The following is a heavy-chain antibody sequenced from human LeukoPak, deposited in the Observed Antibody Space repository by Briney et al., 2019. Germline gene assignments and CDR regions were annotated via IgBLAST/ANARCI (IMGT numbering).Heavy chain of an antibody. J-gene: IGHJ4*02. CDR1: GGSFSGYY. CDR3: ARGEDSSGYDY. CDR2: INHSGST. V-gene: IGHV4-34*01. Sequence: SETLSLTCAVYGGSFSGYYWSWIRQPPGKGLEWIGEINHSGSTNYNPSLKSRVTISVDTSKNQFSLKLSSVTAADTAVYYCARGEDSSGYDYWGQGTLVTVSS. D-gene: IGHD3-22*01.